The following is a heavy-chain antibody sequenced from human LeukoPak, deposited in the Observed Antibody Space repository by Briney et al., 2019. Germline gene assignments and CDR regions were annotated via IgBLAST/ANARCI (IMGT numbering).Heavy chain of an antibody. Sequence: ASVKVSCKASGYTFTSYGISWVRQAPGRGLEWMGWISAYNGNTNYAQKLQGRVTMTTDTSTSTAYMELRSLRSDDTAVYYCARDLSVWFGELLSPPSFDYWGQGTLDTVSS. CDR1: GYTFTSYG. CDR2: ISAYNGNT. J-gene: IGHJ4*02. D-gene: IGHD3-10*01. V-gene: IGHV1-18*01. CDR3: ARDLSVWFGELLSPPSFDY.